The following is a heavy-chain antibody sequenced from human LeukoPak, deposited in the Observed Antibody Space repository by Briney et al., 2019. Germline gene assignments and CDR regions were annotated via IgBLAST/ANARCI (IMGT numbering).Heavy chain of an antibody. CDR2: IYYSANT. Sequence: SETLSLTCTVSGDSISSGGYHWSWVCQQPAKGLVWIGYIYYSANTFYNPFLKTRVNLSVATSKNQFSLNLSSVTAADTAVYFCARDNRRSYLDYWGQGTLVTVSS. D-gene: IGHD3-16*02. CDR1: GDSISSGGYH. CDR3: ARDNRRSYLDY. V-gene: IGHV4-31*03. J-gene: IGHJ4*02.